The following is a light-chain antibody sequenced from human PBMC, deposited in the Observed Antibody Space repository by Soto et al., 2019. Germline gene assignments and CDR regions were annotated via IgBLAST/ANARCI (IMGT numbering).Light chain of an antibody. J-gene: IGKJ2*01. CDR1: QSINIY. V-gene: IGKV1-39*01. CDR3: QQSYRSPYT. Sequence: IQMTQSPSSLSASVGDRVTVTCRASQSINIYLNWYQQKPGKAPTLLIYGASSLQSGVPSRFRGGGSRTDFTLTISSLQPEDFATYYCQQSYRSPYTFGQGTKLEIK. CDR2: GAS.